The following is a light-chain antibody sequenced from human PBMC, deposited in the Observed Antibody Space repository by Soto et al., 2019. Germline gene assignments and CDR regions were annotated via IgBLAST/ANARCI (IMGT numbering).Light chain of an antibody. J-gene: IGLJ1*01. CDR3: SSYTSSSTLGV. CDR2: EVS. V-gene: IGLV2-14*01. CDR1: SSDVGGYNY. Sequence: QSALTQPASVSGSPGQSITISCTGTSSDVGGYNYVSWYQQHPGKAPKLMIYEVSNRPSGVSNRSSGSKSGNTASLTISGLQAEDEADYYCSSYTSSSTLGVFGTGTKLTV.